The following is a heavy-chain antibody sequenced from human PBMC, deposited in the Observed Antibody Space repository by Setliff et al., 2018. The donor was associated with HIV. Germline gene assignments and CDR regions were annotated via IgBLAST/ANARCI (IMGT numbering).Heavy chain of an antibody. J-gene: IGHJ4*02. CDR3: ARRGMWSYETGGNPTATFDY. Sequence: PSETLSLTCTVSGGSFISRSYYWAWIRQPPGKGLEWVASIYFSGTPYYNPSLKNRVTISVDTSKNQFSLKLSSVTAADTAVYYCARRGMWSYETGGNPTATFDYWGQGVLVTVSS. V-gene: IGHV4-39*01. CDR2: IYFSGTP. CDR1: GGSFISRSYY. D-gene: IGHD2-8*02.